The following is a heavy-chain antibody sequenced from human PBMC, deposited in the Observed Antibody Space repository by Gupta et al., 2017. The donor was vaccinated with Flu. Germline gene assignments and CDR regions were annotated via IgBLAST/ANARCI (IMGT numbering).Heavy chain of an antibody. CDR3: AKGANWAFEI. Sequence: EVQLLESGGGLAQPGGSLRLSCATSGFTFSNYALRWVRQAPGKGLEWVSTITGGGSNAYYADSVKGRFTMSGDSSKKTVYLQMNSLRAEDTAVYYCAKGANWAFEIWGQGTMATVSS. CDR1: GFTFSNYA. J-gene: IGHJ3*02. V-gene: IGHV3-23*01. D-gene: IGHD1-1*01. CDR2: ITGGGSNA.